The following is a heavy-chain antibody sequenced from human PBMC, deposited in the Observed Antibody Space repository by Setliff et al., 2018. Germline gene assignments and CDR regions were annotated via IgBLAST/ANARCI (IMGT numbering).Heavy chain of an antibody. D-gene: IGHD2-21*01. CDR1: GVSVASHY. Sequence: PSETLSLTCTVSGVSVASHYWSWIRQAPGTGLEWIAYVHDNGETNQNPSLKSRVTISVDTSKNQFSLKMTSVTAADTAVYYCARAQVVFAISAPVWYFEVWGRGTQVTVSS. CDR3: ARAQVVFAISAPVWYFEV. CDR2: VHDNGET. V-gene: IGHV4-59*02. J-gene: IGHJ2*01.